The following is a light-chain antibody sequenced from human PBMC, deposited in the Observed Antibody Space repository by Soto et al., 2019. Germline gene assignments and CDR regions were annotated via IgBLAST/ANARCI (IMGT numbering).Light chain of an antibody. CDR2: AAS. J-gene: IGKJ4*01. CDR1: QSISNY. CDR3: QQSYSTPLT. V-gene: IGKV1-39*01. Sequence: DIQMTQSPSSLSASVGDRVTITCRASQSISNYLNWYQRKPGKAPEFLIYAASSLQSGVPSRFSGSGSGTDFTLTISSPQPEDFATYYCQQSYSTPLTFGGGTKVEMK.